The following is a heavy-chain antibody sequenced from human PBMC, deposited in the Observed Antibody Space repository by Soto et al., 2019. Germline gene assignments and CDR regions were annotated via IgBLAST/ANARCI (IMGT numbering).Heavy chain of an antibody. CDR3: VRDSGAKLSSS. CDR1: GGTFSSYR. D-gene: IGHD6-13*01. V-gene: IGHV1-69*13. J-gene: IGHJ4*02. Sequence: ASVKVSCKASGGTFSSYRINWVRQAPGQGLEWVGGIVPIRRTADYAQTFQGRVSITADESARTSYMELRSLRPQDTAVYYCVRDSGAKLSSSWGQGTLVTVSS. CDR2: IVPIRRTA.